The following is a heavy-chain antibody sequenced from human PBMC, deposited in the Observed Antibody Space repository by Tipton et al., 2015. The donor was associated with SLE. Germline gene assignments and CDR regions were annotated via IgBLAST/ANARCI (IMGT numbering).Heavy chain of an antibody. D-gene: IGHD3-3*01. V-gene: IGHV4-59*07. CDR1: GGSISSYY. CDR3: ARYGVALDY. Sequence: TLSLTCTVSGGSISSYYWSWIRQPPGKGLEWIGYIYYSGSTNYNPSLKSRVTISVDTSKNQFSLKLSSVTAADTAVYYCARYGVALDYWGQGTLVTVSS. J-gene: IGHJ4*02. CDR2: IYYSGST.